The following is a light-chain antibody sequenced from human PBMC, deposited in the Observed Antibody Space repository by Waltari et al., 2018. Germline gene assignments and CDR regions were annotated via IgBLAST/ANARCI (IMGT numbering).Light chain of an antibody. CDR3: QQHGTSRRT. Sequence: EVELKQSLATLSLSPGGRATLSCRGRQSVSSTFLAWYQQRPGQAPRVLMFGASSRASDIPARFSGSGSGTDFTLTISRLQSEDVAVYYCQQHGTSRRTFGQGTRVEI. CDR1: QSVSSTF. J-gene: IGKJ1*01. V-gene: IGKV3-20*01. CDR2: GAS.